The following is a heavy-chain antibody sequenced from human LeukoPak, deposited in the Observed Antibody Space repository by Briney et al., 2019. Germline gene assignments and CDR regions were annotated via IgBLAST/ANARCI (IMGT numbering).Heavy chain of an antibody. CDR2: IYYSGST. CDR3: ARHRAYSYSSPFDI. Sequence: SETLTLTCSASGGTISPYYWSWIRQPPGRGLEWIGYIYYSGSTNSNASLKSRVTIFVDPSKNQFSPRLSSETAADTAVYYCARHRAYSYSSPFDIWGQGTMVTVSS. CDR1: GGTISPYY. D-gene: IGHD6-6*01. J-gene: IGHJ3*02. V-gene: IGHV4-59*08.